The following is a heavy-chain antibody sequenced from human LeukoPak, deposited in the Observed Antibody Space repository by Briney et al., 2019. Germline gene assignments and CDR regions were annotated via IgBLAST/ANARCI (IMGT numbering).Heavy chain of an antibody. D-gene: IGHD3-10*01. CDR1: GFTFSSYS. J-gene: IGHJ6*03. CDR3: AKMGFSYYMDV. Sequence: PGGSLRLSCAASGFTFSSYSMNWVRQAPGKGLEWVAFIRYDGSNKYYADSVKDRFSISRDNSKNTLYLQMNRLRPEDTAVYYCAKMGFSYYMDVWGKGTTVTISS. CDR2: IRYDGSNK. V-gene: IGHV3-30*02.